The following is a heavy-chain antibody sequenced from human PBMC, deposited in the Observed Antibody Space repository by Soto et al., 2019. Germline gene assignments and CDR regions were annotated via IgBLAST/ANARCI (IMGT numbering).Heavy chain of an antibody. CDR1: GFTFSSYS. Sequence: EVQLVESGGGLVQPGGSLRLSCAASGFTFSSYSMNWVRQAPGKGLEWVSYISSSSSTIYYADSVKYRFTISRDNAKNSLYLQMNSLRAEDTAVYYCARHPERIAEIGWFDPWGQGTLVTVSS. CDR2: ISSSSSTI. D-gene: IGHD6-13*01. J-gene: IGHJ5*02. V-gene: IGHV3-48*01. CDR3: ARHPERIAEIGWFDP.